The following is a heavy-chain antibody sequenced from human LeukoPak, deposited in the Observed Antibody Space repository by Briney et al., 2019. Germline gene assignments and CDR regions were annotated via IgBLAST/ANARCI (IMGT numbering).Heavy chain of an antibody. CDR1: GFTVSSNY. CDR3: ARDSIAVAGPPSLRY. CDR2: IYSGGST. Sequence: GGSLRLSCAASGFTVSSNYMSWVRQAPGKGLEWVSVIYSGGSTYYADPVKGRFTISRDNSKNTLYLQMNSLRAEDTAVYYCARDSIAVAGPPSLRYWGQGTLVTVSS. V-gene: IGHV3-53*01. J-gene: IGHJ4*02. D-gene: IGHD6-19*01.